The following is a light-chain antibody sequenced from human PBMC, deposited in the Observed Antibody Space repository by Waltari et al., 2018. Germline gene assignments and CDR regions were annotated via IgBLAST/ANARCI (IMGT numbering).Light chain of an antibody. J-gene: IGKJ1*01. CDR3: QESYSFTRT. CDR1: QTISRY. CDR2: AAS. V-gene: IGKV1-39*01. Sequence: DIQMTQSPSSLSASVGDRVTITCRASQTISRYLNWYQQKPGKAPNLLIYAASSLQSGVPSRFSGSGSARDFTLIITSLQPEDFATYYCQESYSFTRTFGQGTKVEIK.